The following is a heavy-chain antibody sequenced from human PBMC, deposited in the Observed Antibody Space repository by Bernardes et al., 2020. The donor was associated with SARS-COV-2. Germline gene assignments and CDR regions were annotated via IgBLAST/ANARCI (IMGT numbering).Heavy chain of an antibody. J-gene: IGHJ5*02. CDR2: IAYEGSVK. D-gene: IGHD3-10*01. Sequence: VGSLSLSCATSGFSFNNYAMHWVRQAPGKGPEWVAVIAYEGSVKYYADSVKGRFTISRDSSKNTLFLEMNSLRADDTAVYYCAKDRSICWLGEGKNPFHPLGQGTLVTVSS. CDR1: GFSFNNYA. CDR3: AKDRSICWLGEGKNPFHP. V-gene: IGHV3-30*18.